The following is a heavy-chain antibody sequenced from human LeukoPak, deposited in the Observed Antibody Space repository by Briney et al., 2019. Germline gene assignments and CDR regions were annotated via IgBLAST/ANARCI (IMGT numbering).Heavy chain of an antibody. CDR2: ISSSNRFI. V-gene: IGHV3-21*01. CDR3: ARDSSYTVTTYEGFDY. CDR1: GFTLSSHT. D-gene: IGHD4-11*01. J-gene: IGHJ4*02. Sequence: GGSLRLSCVASGFTLSSHTMNWVRQAPGKGLEWVSSISSSNRFIYYADSVKGRFTISRDNAKNSLYLQMNSLRAEDTAIYYCARDSSYTVTTYEGFDYWGQGSLVTVSS.